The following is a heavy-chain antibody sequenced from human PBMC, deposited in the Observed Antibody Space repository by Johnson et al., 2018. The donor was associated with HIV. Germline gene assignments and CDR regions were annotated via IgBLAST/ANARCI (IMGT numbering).Heavy chain of an antibody. Sequence: QVQLVESGGGVVQPGRSLRLSCAASGFTFSSYGMHWVRQAPGKGLDCVAVISYDGINKYYADSVKGRFTIYRDTSKKSVFLQMNNLRPEDTAVYYCAKETRDSRSAFDVWGQGTLVTVSS. CDR1: GFTFSSYG. CDR2: ISYDGINK. J-gene: IGHJ3*01. D-gene: IGHD4-11*01. CDR3: AKETRDSRSAFDV. V-gene: IGHV3-30*18.